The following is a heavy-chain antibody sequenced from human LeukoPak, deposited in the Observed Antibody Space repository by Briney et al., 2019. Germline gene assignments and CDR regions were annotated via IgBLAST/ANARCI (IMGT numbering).Heavy chain of an antibody. CDR3: ARANNSSWHN. CDR1: GFTFDDYA. V-gene: IGHV3-9*01. CDR2: ISWNSGSI. D-gene: IGHD6-13*01. J-gene: IGHJ4*02. Sequence: PGRSLRLSCAASGFTFDDYAMHWVRQAPGKGLEWVSGISWNSGSIGYADSVKGRFTISRDNAKDSLCLQMNSLRAEDTALYYCARANNSSWHNWGQGTLVTVSA.